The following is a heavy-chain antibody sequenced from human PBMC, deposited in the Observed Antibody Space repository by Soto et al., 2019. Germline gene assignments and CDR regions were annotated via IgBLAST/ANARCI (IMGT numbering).Heavy chain of an antibody. CDR3: APSRYSSRWYGGPDY. CDR2: ISYDGSNK. J-gene: IGHJ4*02. CDR1: GFTFSSYA. D-gene: IGHD6-19*01. V-gene: IGHV3-30-3*01. Sequence: GGSLRLSCAAPGFTFSSYAMHWVRQAPGKGLEWVAVISYDGSNKYYADSVKGRFTISRDNSKNTLYLQMNSLRAEDTAVYYCAPSRYSSRWYGGPDYWGQGTLVTVSS.